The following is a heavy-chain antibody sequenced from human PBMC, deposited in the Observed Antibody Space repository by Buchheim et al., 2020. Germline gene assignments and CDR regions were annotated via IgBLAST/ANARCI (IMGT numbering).Heavy chain of an antibody. V-gene: IGHV1-46*01. Sequence: QVQLVQSGAEVKKPGASVKVSCKASGYTFTGYYMHWVRQAPGQGLEWMGIINPSDGSTRYAQKLQGRVTMTRDTSTSTVYMELSSLRSEDTAVYYCARVINYDSSGYYPYDYWGQGSL. CDR3: ARVINYDSSGYYPYDY. CDR1: GYTFTGYY. J-gene: IGHJ4*02. D-gene: IGHD3-22*01. CDR2: INPSDGST.